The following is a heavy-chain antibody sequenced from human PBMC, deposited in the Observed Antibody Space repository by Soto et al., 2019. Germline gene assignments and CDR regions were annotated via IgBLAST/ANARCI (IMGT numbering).Heavy chain of an antibody. CDR3: AKSQEIGTHFFDS. Sequence: GALRLSCEASGFTFSGFDMHWVRQPTGKGLELVSSIGTAGDTYYAVSVKGRFTISRDNAKNSLSLQMNSLRAGDMAVYFCAKSQEIGTHFFDSWGQGTQVTVSS. J-gene: IGHJ4*02. D-gene: IGHD6-13*01. V-gene: IGHV3-13*01. CDR1: GFTFSGFD. CDR2: IGTAGDT.